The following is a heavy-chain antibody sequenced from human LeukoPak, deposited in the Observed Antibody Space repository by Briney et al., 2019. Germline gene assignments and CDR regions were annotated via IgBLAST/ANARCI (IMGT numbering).Heavy chain of an antibody. CDR1: GLTFSNYA. Sequence: GGSLRLSCAASGLTFSNYAMSWVRQAPGKGLEWVSAISGSGGGTYYADSVKGRFTISRDNSKNTLYLQMNSLRAEDTAVYYCAKDRAPWATKNAFDIWGQGTMVTVSS. D-gene: IGHD1/OR15-1a*01. J-gene: IGHJ3*02. CDR3: AKDRAPWATKNAFDI. CDR2: ISGSGGGT. V-gene: IGHV3-23*01.